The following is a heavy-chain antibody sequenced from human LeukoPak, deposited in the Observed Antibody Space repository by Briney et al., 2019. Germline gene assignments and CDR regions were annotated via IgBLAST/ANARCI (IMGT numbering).Heavy chain of an antibody. CDR1: GFTFSDYG. J-gene: IGHJ5*02. CDR3: AKGVYYYDSSGYYIS. D-gene: IGHD3-22*01. Sequence: GGSLRLSCAASGFTFSDYGISWVRQAPGKGLEWVSTLSGRGGSTFYADSVKGRFTISRDNSRNTLCLQMNSLRAEDTAVYYCAKGVYYYDSSGYYISWGQGTLVTVSS. V-gene: IGHV3-23*01. CDR2: LSGRGGST.